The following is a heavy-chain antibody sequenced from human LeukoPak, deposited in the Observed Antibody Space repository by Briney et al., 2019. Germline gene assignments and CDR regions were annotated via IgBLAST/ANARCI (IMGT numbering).Heavy chain of an antibody. CDR2: INPSGGST. D-gene: IGHD6-13*01. V-gene: IGHV1-46*01. Sequence: ASVMVSCKASGYTFTSYYMHWVRQAPGQGLEWMGIINPSGGSTSYAQKFQGRVTMTTDTSTSTAYMELRSLRSDDTAVYYCARVSVAADPIAYWGQGTLVTVSS. CDR3: ARVSVAADPIAY. J-gene: IGHJ4*02. CDR1: GYTFTSYY.